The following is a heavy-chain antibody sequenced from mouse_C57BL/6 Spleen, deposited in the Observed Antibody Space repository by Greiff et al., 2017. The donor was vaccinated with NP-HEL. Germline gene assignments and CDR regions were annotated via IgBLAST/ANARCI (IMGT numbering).Heavy chain of an antibody. D-gene: IGHD1-1*01. CDR3: ARVGFTTVVPYAMDY. Sequence: QVQLQQPGAELVMPGASVKLSCKASGYTFTSYWMHWVKQRPGQGLEWIGEIDPSDSYTNYNQKFKGKSTLTVDKSSSTAYMQLSSLTSEDSAVYYCARVGFTTVVPYAMDYWGQGTSVTVSS. V-gene: IGHV1-69*01. CDR1: GYTFTSYW. J-gene: IGHJ4*01. CDR2: IDPSDSYT.